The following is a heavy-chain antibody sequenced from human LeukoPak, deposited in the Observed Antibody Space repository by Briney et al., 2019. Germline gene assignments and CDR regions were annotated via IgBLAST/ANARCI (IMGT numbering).Heavy chain of an antibody. Sequence: SETLSLTCTVSGGSISSYYWSWIRQPPGKGLEWIGYIYYSGSTNYNPSLKSRVTISVDTSKNQFSLKLSSVTAADTAVYYCARDNGPTDAFDISGQGTMVTVSS. J-gene: IGHJ3*02. CDR2: IYYSGST. V-gene: IGHV4-59*01. CDR1: GGSISSYY. CDR3: ARDNGPTDAFDI. D-gene: IGHD3-16*02.